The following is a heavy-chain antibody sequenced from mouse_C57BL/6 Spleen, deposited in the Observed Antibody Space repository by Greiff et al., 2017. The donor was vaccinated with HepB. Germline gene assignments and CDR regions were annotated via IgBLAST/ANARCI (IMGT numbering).Heavy chain of an antibody. D-gene: IGHD2-2*01. CDR2: IDPNSGGT. Sequence: QVQLQQPGAELVKPGASVKLSCKASDYTFTSYWMHWVKQRPGRGLEWIGRIDPNSGGTKYIEKFKSKATLTVDKPSSTAYMQLSSLTSEDSAVYDCAREGDGCDRTYCGYWGQGTTHTVSS. CDR3: AREGDGCDRTYCGY. CDR1: DYTFTSYW. J-gene: IGHJ2*01. V-gene: IGHV1-72*01.